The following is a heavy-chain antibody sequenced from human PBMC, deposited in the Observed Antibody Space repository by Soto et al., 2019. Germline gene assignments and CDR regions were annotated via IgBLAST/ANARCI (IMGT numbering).Heavy chain of an antibody. J-gene: IGHJ6*02. CDR1: GSTNYY. D-gene: IGHD2-15*01. CDR2: LNPSDGST. Sequence: QVQLVQSGAEVRKPGASVKVSCKESGSTNYYIHWVRQAPGQGLEWMGTLNPSDGSTRYAQKFQDRVTMTRDTSTSTLYMEMASLRSEDTAVYFCALRWRGNYYGMDVWGQGTTVTVSS. CDR3: ALRWRGNYYGMDV. V-gene: IGHV1-46*01.